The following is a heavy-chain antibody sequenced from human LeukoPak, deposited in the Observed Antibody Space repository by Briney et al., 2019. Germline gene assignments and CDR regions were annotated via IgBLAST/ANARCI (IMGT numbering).Heavy chain of an antibody. V-gene: IGHV3-7*01. J-gene: IGHJ4*02. D-gene: IGHD1-14*01. Sequence: GGSLRLSCTASGFTFSNYWMTWVRQAPEKGLECVATIKEDGTEKYYVDSVKGRFTISRDNAKDSLYLQMDGLRAEDTAIYYCARALTTGSGCWGQGTLVTVSS. CDR1: GFTFSNYW. CDR2: IKEDGTEK. CDR3: ARALTTGSGC.